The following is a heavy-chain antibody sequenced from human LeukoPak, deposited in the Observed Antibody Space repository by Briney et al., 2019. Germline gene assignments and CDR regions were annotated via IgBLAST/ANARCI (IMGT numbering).Heavy chain of an antibody. D-gene: IGHD3-10*01. Sequence: PGGSLRLSCAVSGFTVSSTYMSWVRQAPGKGLEWVSSISASRRYIYYADSVRGRFTMSRDNAKNSLYLQMESLRAEDTAVYYCARIQVTMVRGVIFYYGLDVWGQGTTVTVSS. CDR2: ISASRRYI. CDR1: GFTVSSTY. CDR3: ARIQVTMVRGVIFYYGLDV. V-gene: IGHV3-21*01. J-gene: IGHJ6*02.